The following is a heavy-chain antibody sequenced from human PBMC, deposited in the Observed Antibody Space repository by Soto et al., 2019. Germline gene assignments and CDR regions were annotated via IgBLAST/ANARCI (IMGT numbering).Heavy chain of an antibody. Sequence: SETLSLTCTVSGGSISSYYWSWIRQPPGKGLEWIGYIYYSGSTNYNPSLKSRVTISVDTSKNQFSLKLSSVAAADTAVYYCARDRGGYFDYWGQGTLVTVSS. D-gene: IGHD3-16*01. J-gene: IGHJ4*02. CDR2: IYYSGST. CDR3: ARDRGGYFDY. CDR1: GGSISSYY. V-gene: IGHV4-59*01.